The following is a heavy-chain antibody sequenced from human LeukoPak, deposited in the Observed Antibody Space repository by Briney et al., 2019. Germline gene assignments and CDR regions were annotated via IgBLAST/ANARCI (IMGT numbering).Heavy chain of an antibody. Sequence: SETLSLTCTVSGGSISSYYWSWIRQPPGKGLEWIGYIYYSGSTNYNPSLKSRVTISVETSKNQFSLKLSSVTAADTAVYYCARGQSRGLAYMDVWGKGTTVTISS. CDR2: IYYSGST. J-gene: IGHJ6*03. CDR3: ARGQSRGLAYMDV. CDR1: GGSISSYY. D-gene: IGHD3-10*01. V-gene: IGHV4-59*01.